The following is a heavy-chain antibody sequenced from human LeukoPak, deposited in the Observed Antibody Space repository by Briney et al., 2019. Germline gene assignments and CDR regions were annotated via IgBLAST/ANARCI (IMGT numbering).Heavy chain of an antibody. J-gene: IGHJ4*02. CDR3: ARGDGYTPFDY. D-gene: IGHD5-24*01. V-gene: IGHV4-59*01. CDR1: GGSISSYY. Sequence: SETLSLTCTVSGGSISSYYWSWIRQPPGKGLEWIGYIYYSGGTNYNSSLKSRVTISLDTSKNQFSLELNSVTAADRAVYYCARGDGYTPFDYWGQGTLVTVSS. CDR2: IYYSGGT.